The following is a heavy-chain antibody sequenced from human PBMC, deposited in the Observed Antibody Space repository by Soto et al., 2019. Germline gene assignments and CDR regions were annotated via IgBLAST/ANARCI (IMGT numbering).Heavy chain of an antibody. CDR1: GDSVSSNSAA. Sequence: PSQTLSLTCAISGDSVSSNSAAWNWIRQSPSRGLEWLGRTYYRSKWYNDYEVSVKSRITINPDTSKNQFSLQLNSVTPEDTAVCYCARDSGIVEAPADKVPFDDWGQGTLVSVSS. J-gene: IGHJ4*02. CDR2: TYYRSKWYN. CDR3: ARDSGIVEAPADKVPFDD. D-gene: IGHD2-2*01. V-gene: IGHV6-1*01.